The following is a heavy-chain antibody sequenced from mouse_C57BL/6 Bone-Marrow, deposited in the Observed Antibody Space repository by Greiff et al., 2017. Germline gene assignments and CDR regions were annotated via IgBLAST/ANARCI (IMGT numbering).Heavy chain of an antibody. CDR2: INYDGSST. CDR3: ARGAYFYWYFDV. J-gene: IGHJ1*03. D-gene: IGHD1-1*01. CDR1: GFTFSDYY. Sequence: EVNVVESEGGLVQPGSSMKLSCTASGFTFSDYYMAWVRQVPEKGLEWVANINYDGSSTYYLDSLKSRFIISRDNAKNILYLQMSSLKSEDTATYYCARGAYFYWYFDVWGTGTTVTVSS. V-gene: IGHV5-16*01.